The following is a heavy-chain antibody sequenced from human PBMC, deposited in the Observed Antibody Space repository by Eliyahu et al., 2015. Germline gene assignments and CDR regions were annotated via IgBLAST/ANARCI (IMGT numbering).Heavy chain of an antibody. V-gene: IGHV3-23*01. D-gene: IGHD3-10*01. J-gene: IGHJ5*02. CDR3: AKAQPQPLLWFGEFRS. Sequence: EVQLLESGGGLVQPGGSLRLSCAASGFXFSXYAMXWVRXAPGKGLEWVSAISGSGGSTYYADSVKGRFTISRDNSKNTLYLQMNSLRAEDTAVYYCAKAQPQPLLWFGEFRSWGQGTLVTVSS. CDR1: GFXFSXYA. CDR2: ISGSGGST.